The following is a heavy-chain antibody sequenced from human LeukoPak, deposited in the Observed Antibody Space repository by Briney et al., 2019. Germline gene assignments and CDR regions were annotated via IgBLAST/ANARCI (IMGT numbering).Heavy chain of an antibody. D-gene: IGHD3-22*01. CDR1: GYTFSSYS. CDR3: ARLRRNSDRSGYYYYYDY. Sequence: PGGSLRLSCAASGYTFSSYSINWVRQAPGKGLEWVSSIRVGSNYIYYADSVRGRFSISRDDARNSLYLQMDSLRGDDTAVYYCARLRRNSDRSGYYYYYDYWGQGTLVPVS. J-gene: IGHJ4*02. V-gene: IGHV3-21*01. CDR2: IRVGSNYI.